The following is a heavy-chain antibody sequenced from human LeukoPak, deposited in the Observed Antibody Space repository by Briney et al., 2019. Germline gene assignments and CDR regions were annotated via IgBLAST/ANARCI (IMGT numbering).Heavy chain of an antibody. CDR2: IIPIFGIA. CDR1: GGTFSRYA. V-gene: IGHV1-69*04. J-gene: IGHJ3*02. D-gene: IGHD2-15*01. Sequence: SVKVSFKASGGTFSRYAISWVRQAPGQGGEWMGRIIPIFGIANYAQKFQGRVTITAEKSTSTTYMALSSLRSEDTAVSSRVRFCSGGSCTHAFDIWGQGTTVTVSS. CDR3: VRFCSGGSCTHAFDI.